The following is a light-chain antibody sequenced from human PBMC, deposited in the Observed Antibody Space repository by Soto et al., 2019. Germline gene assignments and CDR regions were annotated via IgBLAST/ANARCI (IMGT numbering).Light chain of an antibody. CDR2: EAS. CDR3: QQCTNWPWT. V-gene: IGKV3-11*01. Sequence: EIWLTQSPATLSLSPGERATLSCWASQSVRSYLVWYQKNPGQAPRLLMYEASTRATGIPARLSGGGYGTDLTITISSIQTEESEVDECQQCTNWPWTFGHGTKVDI. J-gene: IGKJ1*01. CDR1: QSVRSY.